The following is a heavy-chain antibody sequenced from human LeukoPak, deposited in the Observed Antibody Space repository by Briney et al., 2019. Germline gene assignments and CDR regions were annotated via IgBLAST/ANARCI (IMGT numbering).Heavy chain of an antibody. V-gene: IGHV1-69*04. CDR3: ARDLDYYGSGSYYNSFDY. CDR2: IIPMLGTV. D-gene: IGHD3-10*01. Sequence: ASVKVSCKASGGTFSSYAINWVRQAPGQGLEWMGRIIPMLGTVNYAQKFQGRVTIIADKFTSTAYMELRSLRSDDTAVYYCARDLDYYGSGSYYNSFDYWGQGTLVTVSS. CDR1: GGTFSSYA. J-gene: IGHJ4*02.